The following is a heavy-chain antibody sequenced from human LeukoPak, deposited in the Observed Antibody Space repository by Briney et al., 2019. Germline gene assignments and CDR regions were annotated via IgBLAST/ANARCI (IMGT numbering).Heavy chain of an antibody. D-gene: IGHD2-15*01. Sequence: ASVKVSCKASGYTFTGYFIQWVRQAPGQGLEWMGWINPNSGGTNYAQKFQGRVTMTRDTSIGTAYMELSRLRSDDTAVYYCARDRGVDYCSGGSCSHYYYYMDVWGKGTTVTISS. CDR3: ARDRGVDYCSGGSCSHYYYYMDV. V-gene: IGHV1-2*02. CDR2: INPNSGGT. J-gene: IGHJ6*03. CDR1: GYTFTGYF.